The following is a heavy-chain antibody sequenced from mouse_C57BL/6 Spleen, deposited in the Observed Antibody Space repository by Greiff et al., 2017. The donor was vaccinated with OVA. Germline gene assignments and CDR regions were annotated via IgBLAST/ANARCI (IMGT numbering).Heavy chain of an antibody. CDR1: GFTFSDYG. CDR2: ISSGSSTI. D-gene: IGHD1-1*01. Sequence: EVMLVESGGGLVKPGGSLKLSCAASGFTFSDYGMHWVRQAPEKGLEWVAYISSGSSTIYYADTVKGRFTISRDKAKNTLFLQMTSLRSEDTAMYYCARPSYYGSSYDWYFDVWGTGTTVTVSS. J-gene: IGHJ1*03. V-gene: IGHV5-17*01. CDR3: ARPSYYGSSYDWYFDV.